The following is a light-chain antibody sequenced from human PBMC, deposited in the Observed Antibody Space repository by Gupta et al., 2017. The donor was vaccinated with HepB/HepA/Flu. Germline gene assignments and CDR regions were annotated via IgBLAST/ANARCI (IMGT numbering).Light chain of an antibody. V-gene: IGLV2-14*03. CDR1: SSDVGGYNY. CDR3: SSYTSSSTYV. J-gene: IGLJ1*01. Sequence: HSALTQPASVSGSPGQSITISCPGTSSDVGGYNYVSWYQQHPGKAPKLMIYDDSNRPSGVSNRFSGSKSGNTASLTISGRQAEDEADYYCSSYTSSSTYVFGTGTKVTVL. CDR2: DDS.